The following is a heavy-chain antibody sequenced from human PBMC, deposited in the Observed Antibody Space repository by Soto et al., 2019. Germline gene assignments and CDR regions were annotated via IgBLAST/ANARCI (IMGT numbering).Heavy chain of an antibody. CDR1: GGTFSSYA. D-gene: IGHD3-10*01. J-gene: IGHJ6*02. Sequence: SVKVSCKASGGTFSSYAISWVRQAPGQGLEWMGGIIPIFGTANYAQKFQGRVTITADESTSTAYMELSSLRSEDTAVYYCARDHGNYGFRPRGMDVWGQGTTVPVSS. CDR3: ARDHGNYGFRPRGMDV. V-gene: IGHV1-69*13. CDR2: IIPIFGTA.